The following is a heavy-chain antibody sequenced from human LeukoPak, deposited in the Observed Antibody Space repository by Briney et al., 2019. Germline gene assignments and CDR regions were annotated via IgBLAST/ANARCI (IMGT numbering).Heavy chain of an antibody. Sequence: GGSLRLSRAASGFTFSSYAMHWVRQAPGKGLEWVAVISYDGSNKYYADSVKGRFTISRDNSKNTLYLQMNSLRAEDTAVYYCAKSGYNRFDYWGQGTLDTVSS. D-gene: IGHD5-24*01. CDR3: AKSGYNRFDY. V-gene: IGHV3-30*04. J-gene: IGHJ4*02. CDR1: GFTFSSYA. CDR2: ISYDGSNK.